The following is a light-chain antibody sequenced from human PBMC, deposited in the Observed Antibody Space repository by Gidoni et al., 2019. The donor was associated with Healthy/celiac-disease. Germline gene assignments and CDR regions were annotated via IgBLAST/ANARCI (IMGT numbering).Light chain of an antibody. J-gene: IGKJ3*01. Sequence: DIQMTQSPSTLSASVGDRVTITCRASQSISSWLAWYQQKPGKAPKLLIYKASSLESGVPSRFSGSGSGTEFTLTISSLQPDDFATYYCQHSFTFXPXTKVXIK. CDR2: KAS. CDR3: QHSFT. V-gene: IGKV1-5*03. CDR1: QSISSW.